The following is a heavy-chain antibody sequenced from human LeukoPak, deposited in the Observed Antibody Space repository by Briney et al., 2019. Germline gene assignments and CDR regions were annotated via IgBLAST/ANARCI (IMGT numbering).Heavy chain of an antibody. CDR2: IISSSSYI. Sequence: GGSLRLSCAASGFTFSSYSMNWVRQAPGKGLEWVSSIISSSSYIYYADSVKGRFTISRDNAKNSLYLQMNSLRAEDTAVYYCARGLGSSWYGGYYFDYWGQGTPVTVSS. V-gene: IGHV3-21*01. D-gene: IGHD6-13*01. CDR3: ARGLGSSWYGGYYFDY. J-gene: IGHJ4*02. CDR1: GFTFSSYS.